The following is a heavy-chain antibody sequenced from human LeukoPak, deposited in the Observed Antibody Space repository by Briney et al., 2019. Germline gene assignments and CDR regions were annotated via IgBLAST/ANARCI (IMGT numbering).Heavy chain of an antibody. V-gene: IGHV3-20*04. CDR2: INWNGGST. J-gene: IGHJ4*02. CDR1: GFTFDDYG. CDR3: ARGVVYYGSGKPFDY. D-gene: IGHD3-10*01. Sequence: GGSLRLSCAASGFTFDDYGMSWVRQAPWKGLEWVSGINWNGGSTGYADSVKGRFTISRDNAKNSLYLQMNSLRAEDTALYYCARGVVYYGSGKPFDYWGQGTLVTVSS.